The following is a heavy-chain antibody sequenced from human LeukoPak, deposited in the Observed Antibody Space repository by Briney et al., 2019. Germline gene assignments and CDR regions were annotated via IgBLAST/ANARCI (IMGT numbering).Heavy chain of an antibody. CDR3: ARALRYDDSSGYYAY. CDR1: GYTFSGYY. Sequence: GASAKVSCKGSGYTFSGYYMHWVRQAPGQGLEWMGWINYNSGATNYAQALQGRVTMTRDTSITIFYMELSSLRSDDTAVYYCARALRYDDSSGYYAYWGQGTLVTVSS. J-gene: IGHJ4*02. CDR2: INYNSGAT. D-gene: IGHD3-22*01. V-gene: IGHV1-2*02.